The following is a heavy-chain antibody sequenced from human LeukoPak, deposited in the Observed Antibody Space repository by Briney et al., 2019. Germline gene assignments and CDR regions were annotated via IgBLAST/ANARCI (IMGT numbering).Heavy chain of an antibody. CDR3: AKSSFDRLLYYFDY. CDR1: GFTFSSYE. Sequence: GGSLRLSCAASGFTFSSYEMNWVRQAPGKGLEWVSYISSSGSTIYYADSVKGRFTISRDNSKNTLYLQMNSLRAEDTAVYYCAKSSFDRLLYYFDYWGQGTLVTVSS. J-gene: IGHJ4*02. V-gene: IGHV3-48*03. D-gene: IGHD3-9*01. CDR2: ISSSGSTI.